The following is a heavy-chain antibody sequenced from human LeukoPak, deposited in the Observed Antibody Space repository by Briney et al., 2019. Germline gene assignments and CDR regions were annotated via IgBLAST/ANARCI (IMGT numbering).Heavy chain of an antibody. CDR1: GFTFSTYG. Sequence: PPGGSLRLSCAASGFTFSTYGMSWVRQAPGKGLEWVSAISTGNNITWYADSVKGRFTISRDNSKNTLYLQMNSLRAEDTAVYYCAKEGYYYDSSGYPDYYFDYWGQGTLVTVSS. CDR3: AKEGYYYDSSGYPDYYFDY. J-gene: IGHJ4*02. V-gene: IGHV3-23*01. D-gene: IGHD3-22*01. CDR2: ISTGNNIT.